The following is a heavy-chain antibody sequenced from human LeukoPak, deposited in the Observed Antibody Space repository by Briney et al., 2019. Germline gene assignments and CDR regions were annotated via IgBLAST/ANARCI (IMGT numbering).Heavy chain of an antibody. Sequence: GGSLRLSCAASGFTFSSYAMSWVRQAPGKGLEWVSAISGSGGSTYYADSVKGRFTISRDNSKNTLYLQMNSLRAEDTAVYYCASSRITIFGVVPDAFDIWGQGTMVTVSS. J-gene: IGHJ3*02. V-gene: IGHV3-23*01. CDR1: GFTFSSYA. CDR2: ISGSGGST. D-gene: IGHD3-3*01. CDR3: ASSRITIFGVVPDAFDI.